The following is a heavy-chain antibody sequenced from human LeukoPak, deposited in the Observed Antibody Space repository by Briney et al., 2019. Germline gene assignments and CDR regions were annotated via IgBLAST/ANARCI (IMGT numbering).Heavy chain of an antibody. D-gene: IGHD5-24*01. J-gene: IGHJ6*02. Sequence: GGSLRLSCPASGFTFSSYDFHWVRQPTGKGLEWVSAIGTAGDTYYPGSVKGRFTMSRENAKKSLYLQMNSLRAGDTAVYYCARGGDGYSWDVWGQGTTVTVSS. CDR1: GFTFSSYD. V-gene: IGHV3-13*04. CDR2: IGTAGDT. CDR3: ARGGDGYSWDV.